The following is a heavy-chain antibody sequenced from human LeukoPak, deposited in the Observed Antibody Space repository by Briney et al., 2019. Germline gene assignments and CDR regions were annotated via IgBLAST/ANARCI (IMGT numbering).Heavy chain of an antibody. D-gene: IGHD6-13*01. V-gene: IGHV3-15*01. CDR3: TTEPYSSSWYVGWFDP. CDR1: GFTFSNAW. J-gene: IGHJ5*02. CDR2: IKSKTDGGTT. Sequence: PAGSLRLSCAASGFTFSNAWMSWVRQAPGKGLEWVGRIKSKTDGGTTDYAAPVKGRFTISRDDSKNTLYLQMNSLKTEDTAVYYCTTEPYSSSWYVGWFDPWGQGTLVTVSS.